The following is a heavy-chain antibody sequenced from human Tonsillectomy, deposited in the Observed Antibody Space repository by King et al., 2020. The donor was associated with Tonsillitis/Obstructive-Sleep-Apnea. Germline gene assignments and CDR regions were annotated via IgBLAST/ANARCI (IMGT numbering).Heavy chain of an antibody. D-gene: IGHD2-2*01. Sequence: VQLVESGGGVVQPGRSLRLSCAASGFTFSSYGMHWVRQPPGKGLEWVAVIWYGGSNEYYADSVKGRFTISRDNSKNTLYLQMNSLRAEDTAVYYCVRGGGYCSRTSCPGGYWGQGTLVTVSS. CDR3: VRGGGYCSRTSCPGGY. CDR2: IWYGGSNE. J-gene: IGHJ4*02. V-gene: IGHV3-33*01. CDR1: GFTFSSYG.